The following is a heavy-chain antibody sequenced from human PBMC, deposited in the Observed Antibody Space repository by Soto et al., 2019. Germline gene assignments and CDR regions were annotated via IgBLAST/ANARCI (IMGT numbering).Heavy chain of an antibody. D-gene: IGHD3-10*01. CDR2: INAGNGNT. Sequence: ASVKVSCKASGYTFTSYVMHWLRQAPGQRLEWMGWINAGNGNTKYSQKFQGRVTITRDTSASTAYMELSSLRSEDTAVYYCARLSGSYYNFDYWGQGTLVTVSS. CDR3: ARLSGSYYNFDY. V-gene: IGHV1-3*01. J-gene: IGHJ4*02. CDR1: GYTFTSYV.